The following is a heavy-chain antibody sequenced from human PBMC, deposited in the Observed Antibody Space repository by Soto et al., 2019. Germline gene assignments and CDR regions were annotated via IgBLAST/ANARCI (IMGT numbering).Heavy chain of an antibody. J-gene: IGHJ4*02. CDR1: GFTFSTYA. D-gene: IGHD2-15*01. Sequence: EVQLLESGGGLAQPGGSLRLSCAASGFTFSTYAMNWVRQAPGKGLEWVSVMVGDGSSSDYADSVRGRFTISRDNSKNTLYLQMNSPGAEDTAVYYCAKDLRPDGRYDLDYWGPGTLVTVSS. CDR2: MVGDGSSS. CDR3: AKDLRPDGRYDLDY. V-gene: IGHV3-23*01.